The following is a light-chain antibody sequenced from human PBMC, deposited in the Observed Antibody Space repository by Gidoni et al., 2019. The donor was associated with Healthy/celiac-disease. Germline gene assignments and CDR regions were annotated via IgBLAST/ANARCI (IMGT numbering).Light chain of an antibody. CDR2: LGS. J-gene: IGKJ3*01. CDR1: QSLLHSNGYNY. Sequence: DLVMTQSSLSLPVTPGEPASISCRSSQSLLHSNGYNYLDWYLQKPGQSPQLLIYLGSNRASGVPDRFSGSGSGTDFTLKISRVEAEDVGVYYCMQALQTSFTFGPXTKVEIK. V-gene: IGKV2-28*01. CDR3: MQALQTSFT.